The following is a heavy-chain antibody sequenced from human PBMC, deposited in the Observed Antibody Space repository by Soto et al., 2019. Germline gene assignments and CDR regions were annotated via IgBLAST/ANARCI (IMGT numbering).Heavy chain of an antibody. CDR3: AGFGVGDRNDI. J-gene: IGHJ4*02. V-gene: IGHV4-30-4*01. CDR2: ISHSETT. D-gene: IGHD2-8*01. Sequence: PSATLSHTYTVSGSYITSRDYHWTWIRQAPGKGLEWIGYISHSETTYYSPSLKNRITISLDISMNQFSLRLHSVTAADTAVYFCAGFGVGDRNDICGQGTLVTGSS. CDR1: GSYITSRDYH.